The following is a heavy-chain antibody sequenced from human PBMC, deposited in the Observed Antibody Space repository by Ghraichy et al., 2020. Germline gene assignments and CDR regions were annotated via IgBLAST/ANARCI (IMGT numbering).Heavy chain of an antibody. CDR3: SRGGGARTPVLYHMDV. J-gene: IGHJ6*02. CDR1: GLMFSPNS. V-gene: IGHV3-21*01. Sequence: GGSLRLSCVASGLMFSPNSMNWVRQAPGKGLEWVASISSSTRYIYYADSVKGRFTISRDNAQNSLYLQMNSLRAEDTAVYYCSRGGGARTPVLYHMDVWGLGTTVTVSS. D-gene: IGHD4/OR15-4a*01. CDR2: ISSSTRYI.